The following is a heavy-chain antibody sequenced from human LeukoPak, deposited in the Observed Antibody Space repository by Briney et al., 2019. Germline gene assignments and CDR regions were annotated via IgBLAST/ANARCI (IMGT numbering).Heavy chain of an antibody. CDR2: ISYDGSNK. V-gene: IGHV3-30*04. CDR1: GFTFSSYT. Sequence: PGGSLRLSCAGSGFTFSSYTMHWVRQAPGKGLEWVAVISYDGSNKYYADSVKGRFTISRDNSKNTLYLQMNSLRAEDTAVYYAAAALDYWGQGTLVTVSS. J-gene: IGHJ4*02. D-gene: IGHD6-13*01. CDR3: AAALDY.